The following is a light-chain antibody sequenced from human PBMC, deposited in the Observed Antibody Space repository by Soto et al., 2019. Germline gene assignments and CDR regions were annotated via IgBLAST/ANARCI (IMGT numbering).Light chain of an antibody. CDR3: QQRSNWPPT. Sequence: EMVLTQSPATLSLSPGERATLSCRASQSVSSYLAWYQQKPGQAPKLLIYDASNRATGIPARFSGSGSGTDFTLTISSLEPEDFAVYYCQQRSNWPPTFGQETRLAIK. V-gene: IGKV3-11*01. CDR2: DAS. CDR1: QSVSSY. J-gene: IGKJ5*01.